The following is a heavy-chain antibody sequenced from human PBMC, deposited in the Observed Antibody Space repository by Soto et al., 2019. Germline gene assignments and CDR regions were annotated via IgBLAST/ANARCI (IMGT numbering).Heavy chain of an antibody. Sequence: GGSLRLSCAASGFTFSDYYMTWVRQAPGTGLEWVSYISTRGSFTDYADSVKGRFTISRDNAKNSVYLQMNSLRAEDTAVYYCARAGDCSSTTCYETDQFDYWGQGTLVTVSS. CDR1: GFTFSDYY. D-gene: IGHD2-2*01. CDR2: ISTRGSFT. V-gene: IGHV3-11*05. CDR3: ARAGDCSSTTCYETDQFDY. J-gene: IGHJ4*02.